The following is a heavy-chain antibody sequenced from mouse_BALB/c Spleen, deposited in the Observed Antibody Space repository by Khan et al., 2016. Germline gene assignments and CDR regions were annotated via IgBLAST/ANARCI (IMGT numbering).Heavy chain of an antibody. J-gene: IGHJ1*03. CDR1: GFNINDTY. CDR2: IGPANGNT. V-gene: IGHV14-3*02. CDR3: ARINE. Sequence: EVQLEQPGAELVKPGASVKLSCTASGFNINDTYMHWVKQRPERGLEWVGRIGPANGNTNYDPKFQGTATITADSSANTAYRQLRSRTSEDTAVYYRARINEWVKGTAGTVSS.